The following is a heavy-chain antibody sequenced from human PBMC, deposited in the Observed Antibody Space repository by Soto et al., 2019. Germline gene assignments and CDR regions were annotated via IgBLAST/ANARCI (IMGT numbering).Heavy chain of an antibody. CDR2: ISYDGSNK. D-gene: IGHD2-21*02. J-gene: IGHJ3*02. CDR3: ARDSHIVVVTPRWDAFDI. Sequence: PGGSLRLSCAASGFTFSSYAMHWVRQAPGKGLEWVAVISYDGSNKYYADSVKGRFTISRDNSKNTLYLQMNSLRAEDTAVYYCARDSHIVVVTPRWDAFDIWGQGTMVTVSS. CDR1: GFTFSSYA. V-gene: IGHV3-30-3*01.